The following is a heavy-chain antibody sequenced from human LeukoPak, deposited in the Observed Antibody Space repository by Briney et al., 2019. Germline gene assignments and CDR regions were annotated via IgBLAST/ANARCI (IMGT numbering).Heavy chain of an antibody. CDR2: IKSEIDGGAT. V-gene: IGHV3-15*07. Sequence: GGSLRLSCVASGFTFSNTWMNWVRQAPGKGLEWVGRIKSEIDGGATDYAAPVQDRFTISRDDSQATLYLQMNSLKTEDTAVYYCTTDVMYDILTGHASDYWGQGTLVTVSS. D-gene: IGHD3-9*01. J-gene: IGHJ4*02. CDR1: GFTFSNTW. CDR3: TTDVMYDILTGHASDY.